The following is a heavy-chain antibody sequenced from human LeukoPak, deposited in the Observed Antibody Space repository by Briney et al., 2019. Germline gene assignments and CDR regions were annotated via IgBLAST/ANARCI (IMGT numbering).Heavy chain of an antibody. CDR1: GFTFSSYS. D-gene: IGHD3-16*01. CDR3: ARDRLITFGGVSVDS. V-gene: IGHV3-21*01. CDR2: ISSSSSYI. J-gene: IGHJ5*01. Sequence: GGSLRLSCAASGFTFSSYSMNWVRQAPGKGLEWVSSISSSSSYIYYADSVKGRFTTSRDNAKNSLYLQMNSLRAEDTAVYYCARDRLITFGGVSVDSGGQGTLVTVSP.